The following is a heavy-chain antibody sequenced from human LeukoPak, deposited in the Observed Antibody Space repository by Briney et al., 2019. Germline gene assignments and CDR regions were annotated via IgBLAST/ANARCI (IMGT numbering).Heavy chain of an antibody. Sequence: PGGSLRLSCTVSGFTVSSNSMSGVRQAPGKGLEWVSFIYSDNTHYSDSVTGRFPISRDNSKHTLYLQMNSLRAEATAVYYCARRAGAYSHPYDYWGQGTLVTVSS. CDR2: IYSDNT. J-gene: IGHJ4*02. CDR1: GFTVSSNS. D-gene: IGHD4/OR15-4a*01. CDR3: ARRAGAYSHPYDY. V-gene: IGHV3-53*01.